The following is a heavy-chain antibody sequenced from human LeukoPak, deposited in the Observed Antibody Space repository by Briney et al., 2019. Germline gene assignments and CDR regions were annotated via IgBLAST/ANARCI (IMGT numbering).Heavy chain of an antibody. J-gene: IGHJ4*02. Sequence: KPSETLSLTCIVSGASISSRSYYWGWIRQSPGKGLEWIGNMYYSGSTHYSPSLNSRVTISRQTSKNQVSLKLSSVTAADSAVYYCARLEDSGGYRFDYWGQGALVTVSS. D-gene: IGHD3-22*01. V-gene: IGHV4-39*01. CDR1: GASISSRSYY. CDR3: ARLEDSGGYRFDY. CDR2: MYYSGST.